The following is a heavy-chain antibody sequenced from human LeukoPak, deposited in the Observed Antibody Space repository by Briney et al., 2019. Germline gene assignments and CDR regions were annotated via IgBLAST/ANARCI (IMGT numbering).Heavy chain of an antibody. CDR1: GFTLGDYA. Sequence: GGSLRLSCTASGFTLGDYAMSWFRQAPGKGLEWVGFIRSKAYGGTTEYAASVKGRFTISRDDSKSIAYLQMNSLKTEDTAVYYCTRALTAMVRYYYYYMDVWGKGTTVTVSS. CDR2: IRSKAYGGTT. J-gene: IGHJ6*03. V-gene: IGHV3-49*03. CDR3: TRALTAMVRYYYYYMDV. D-gene: IGHD5-18*01.